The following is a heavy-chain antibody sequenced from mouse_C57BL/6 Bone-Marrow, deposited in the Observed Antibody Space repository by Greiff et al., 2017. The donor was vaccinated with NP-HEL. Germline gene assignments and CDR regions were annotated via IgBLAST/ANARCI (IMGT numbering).Heavy chain of an antibody. CDR1: GFTFSSYA. D-gene: IGHD1-1*01. V-gene: IGHV5-4*03. CDR3: AVVATDAVDY. Sequence: DVMLVESGGGLVKPGGSLKLSCAASGFTFSSYAMSWVRQTPEKRLEWVATISDGGSYTYYPDNVKGRFTISRDNAKNNLYLQMSHLKSEDTAMYYCAVVATDAVDYWGQGTSVTVPS. J-gene: IGHJ4*01. CDR2: ISDGGSYT.